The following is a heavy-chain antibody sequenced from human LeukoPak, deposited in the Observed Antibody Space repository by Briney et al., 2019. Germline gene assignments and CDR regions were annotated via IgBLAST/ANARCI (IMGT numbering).Heavy chain of an antibody. CDR2: IIPIFGTA. CDR3: TRNSGRYSDYYYYYLDV. Sequence: GASVKVSCKASGRTFSSYAISWVRQAPGQGLEWMGGIIPIFGTANYAQKFQGRVTITTDRSTSTAYMELSSLRSEDTAVYYCTRNSGRYSDYYYYYLDVWGKGTTVTVSS. J-gene: IGHJ6*03. V-gene: IGHV1-69*05. D-gene: IGHD1-26*01. CDR1: GRTFSSYA.